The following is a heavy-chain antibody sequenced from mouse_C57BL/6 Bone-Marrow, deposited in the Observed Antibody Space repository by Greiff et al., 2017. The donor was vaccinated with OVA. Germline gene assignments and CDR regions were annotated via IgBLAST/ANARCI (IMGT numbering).Heavy chain of an antibody. Sequence: EVHLVESGPGLAKPSQTLSLPCSVTGYSITSDYWNWIRKFPGNKLEYMGYISYSGISYYYPSHKGRISITRDTSKTQYYLQLNSVTTEDTATYYCARGVTTLRNAMDYWGQGTSVTVSS. V-gene: IGHV3-8*01. J-gene: IGHJ4*01. CDR1: GYSITSDY. CDR3: ARGVTTLRNAMDY. D-gene: IGHD2-12*01. CDR2: ISYSGIS.